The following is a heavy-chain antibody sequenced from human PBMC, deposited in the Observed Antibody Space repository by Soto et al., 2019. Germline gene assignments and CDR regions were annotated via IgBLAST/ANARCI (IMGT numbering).Heavy chain of an antibody. D-gene: IGHD5-12*01. CDR3: ARDRSGYDSTMDV. Sequence: GGSLRLSCAASGFTFSGSAIHWVRQASGKGLEWVGRIRSRADDYATAYAASVKGRFTISRDDSQNTLYLQMNSLRAEDTAVYYCARDRSGYDSTMDVWGQGTTVTVSS. CDR2: IRSRADDYAT. J-gene: IGHJ6*02. V-gene: IGHV3-73*01. CDR1: GFTFSGSA.